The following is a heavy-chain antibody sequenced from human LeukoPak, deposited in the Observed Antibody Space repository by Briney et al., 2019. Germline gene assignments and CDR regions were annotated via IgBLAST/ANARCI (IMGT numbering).Heavy chain of an antibody. D-gene: IGHD3-22*01. Sequence: RGSLRLSCAASGFTFSSYAMSWVRQAPGKGLEWVSAISGSGGSAYYADSVKGRFTISRDNSKNTLYLQMNSLRAEDTAVYYCAKAKPTYDSSGYYLGRTAFDIWGQGTMVTVSS. CDR3: AKAKPTYDSSGYYLGRTAFDI. J-gene: IGHJ3*02. CDR2: ISGSGGSA. V-gene: IGHV3-23*01. CDR1: GFTFSSYA.